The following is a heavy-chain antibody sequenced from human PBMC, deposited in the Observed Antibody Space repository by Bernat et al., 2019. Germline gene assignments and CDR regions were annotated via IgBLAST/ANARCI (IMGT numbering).Heavy chain of an antibody. V-gene: IGHV1-8*01. Sequence: QVQLVQSGAEVKKPGASVKVSCKASGYTFTNYDINWVRHATGQGPEWLGWMNPKSGNTGYAQKFQGRVTMTRDTSTSTAYMELSSLRSEDTAVYYCARVTYGDADYWGQGTLVTVSS. CDR1: GYTFTNYD. CDR2: MNPKSGNT. J-gene: IGHJ4*02. CDR3: ARVTYGDADY. D-gene: IGHD4-17*01.